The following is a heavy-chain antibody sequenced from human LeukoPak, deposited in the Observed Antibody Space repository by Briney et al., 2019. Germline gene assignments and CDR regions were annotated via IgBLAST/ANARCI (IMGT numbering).Heavy chain of an antibody. CDR3: ARDHGLYSGYDSGDFDY. Sequence: GASVKVSCKASGGTFSSYAISWVRQAPGQGLEWMGGIIPILGIANYAQKFQGRVTITADKSTSTAYMELSSLRSEDTAVYYCARDHGLYSGYDSGDFDYWGQGILVTVSS. CDR2: IIPILGIA. CDR1: GGTFSSYA. D-gene: IGHD5-12*01. V-gene: IGHV1-69*10. J-gene: IGHJ4*02.